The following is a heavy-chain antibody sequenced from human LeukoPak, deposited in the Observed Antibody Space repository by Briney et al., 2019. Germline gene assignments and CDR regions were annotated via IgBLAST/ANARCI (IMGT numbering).Heavy chain of an antibody. D-gene: IGHD6-19*01. CDR1: GYTFTSYY. V-gene: IGHV1-46*01. CDR3: ARLVSSGWYGGPDDY. Sequence: ASVKVSCKASGYTFTSYYMHWVRQAPGQGLEWMRIINPSGGSTSYAQKFQGRVTMTRDTSTSTVYMELSSLRSEDTAVYYCARLVSSGWYGGPDDYWGLGTLVTVSS. CDR2: INPSGGST. J-gene: IGHJ4*02.